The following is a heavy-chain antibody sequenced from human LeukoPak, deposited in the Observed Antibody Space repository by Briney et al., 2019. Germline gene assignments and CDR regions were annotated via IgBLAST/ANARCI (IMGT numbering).Heavy chain of an antibody. CDR2: IYGGGDA. CDR1: GFTFSITY. CDR3: ARVQFQWFDP. D-gene: IGHD6-19*01. J-gene: IGHJ5*02. V-gene: IGHV3-66*01. Sequence: GESLRLSCTASGFTFSITYVAWVRQAPGKGLEWVSVIYGGGDAYYADSVKGRFIIARDNSKKTLSLQMNNLRVDDTAVYYCARVQFQWFDPWGPGTLVTVSS.